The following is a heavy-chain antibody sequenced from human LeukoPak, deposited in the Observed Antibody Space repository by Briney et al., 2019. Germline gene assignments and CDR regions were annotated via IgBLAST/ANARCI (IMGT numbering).Heavy chain of an antibody. Sequence: SETLSLTCAVSGGSISSGGYSWSWIRQPPGKGLEWIGYIYYSGSTYYNPSLKSRVTISVDRSKNQFSLKLSSVTAADTAVYYCAREYGYHGFDPWGQGTLVTVSS. J-gene: IGHJ5*02. CDR2: IYYSGST. D-gene: IGHD5-18*01. CDR3: AREYGYHGFDP. V-gene: IGHV4-30-2*01. CDR1: GGSISSGGYS.